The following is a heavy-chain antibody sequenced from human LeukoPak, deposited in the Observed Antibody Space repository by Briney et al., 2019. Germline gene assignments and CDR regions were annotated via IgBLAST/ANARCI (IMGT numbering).Heavy chain of an antibody. Sequence: PSETLSLTCAVSGYSISSGYYWGWIRQPPGKGLEWVGSIYHSGSTYYNPSLKSRVTILLDTSKNQFSLKLSSVTAADTAVYYCARLPNPYNWFDPWGQGTLVTVSS. CDR3: ARLPNPYNWFDP. CDR1: GYSISSGYY. CDR2: IYHSGST. J-gene: IGHJ5*02. V-gene: IGHV4-38-2*01.